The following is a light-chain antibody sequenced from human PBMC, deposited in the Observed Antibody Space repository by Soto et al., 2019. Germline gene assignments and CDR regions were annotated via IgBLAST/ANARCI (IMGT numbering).Light chain of an antibody. J-gene: IGLJ2*01. Sequence: QSVLTQPASVSGSPGQSITISCAGTIRDIGAYNRVSWYQQHPGKAHRLIFYDVRNRPSCIPLRYSASKSVTKASMTISGLQAENEAHYCCSSFTPKSTLLLGGGTKVTVL. V-gene: IGLV2-14*03. CDR3: SSFTPKSTLL. CDR2: DVR. CDR1: IRDIGAYNR.